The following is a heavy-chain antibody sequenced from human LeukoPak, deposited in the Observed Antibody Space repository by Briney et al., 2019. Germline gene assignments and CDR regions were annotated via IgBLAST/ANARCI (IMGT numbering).Heavy chain of an antibody. Sequence: GGSLRLSCAASGFTFSSYEMNWVRHAPGKGLEWVSYISSSGNTIYYADSVKGRFTISRDNAKNSLYLRMNSLRGEDTALYYCARDFTREEGSRWHFGYGFDIWGQGTMVTASS. CDR3: ARDFTREEGSRWHFGYGFDI. V-gene: IGHV3-48*03. D-gene: IGHD6-13*01. CDR1: GFTFSSYE. CDR2: ISSSGNTI. J-gene: IGHJ3*02.